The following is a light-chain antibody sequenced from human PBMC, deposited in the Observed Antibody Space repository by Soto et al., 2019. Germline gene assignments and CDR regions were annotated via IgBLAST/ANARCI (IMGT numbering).Light chain of an antibody. Sequence: QSVLTQPPSASGSPGQSVTISCTGTSSDVGGYNYVSWYQQHPGKAPKLMIYEVSERPSGVPDRFSGSKSGNTASLTVSGLQAEDEADYYCSSYAGSTPYVFGTGTKVTVL. J-gene: IGLJ1*01. V-gene: IGLV2-8*01. CDR3: SSYAGSTPYV. CDR2: EVS. CDR1: SSDVGGYNY.